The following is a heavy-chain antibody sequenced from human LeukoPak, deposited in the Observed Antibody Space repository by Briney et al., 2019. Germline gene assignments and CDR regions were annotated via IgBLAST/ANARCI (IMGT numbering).Heavy chain of an antibody. CDR3: ASSLRFLEWALYYYGMDV. CDR1: GYTFTSYA. J-gene: IGHJ6*02. Sequence: ALVKVSCKASGYTFTSYAMHWVRQAPGQRLEWMGWINAGNGNTKYSQKFQGRVTITRDTSASTAYMELSSLRSEDTAVYYCASSLRFLEWALYYYGMDVWGQGTTVTVSS. V-gene: IGHV1-3*01. CDR2: INAGNGNT. D-gene: IGHD3-3*01.